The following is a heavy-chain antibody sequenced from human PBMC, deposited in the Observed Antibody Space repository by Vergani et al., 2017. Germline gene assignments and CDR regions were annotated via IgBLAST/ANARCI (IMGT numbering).Heavy chain of an antibody. CDR1: GFTFSSYG. CDR3: ARENYYGSGRR. V-gene: IGHV3-33*01. CDR2: IWYDGSNK. Sequence: QVQLVESGGGVVQPGRSLRLSCAASGFTFSSYGMHWVRQAPGKGLEWVAVIWYDGSNKYYADSVKGRFTISRDNSKNTLYLQMNSLRAEDTAVYYCARENYYGSGRRWGQGTLVTVSS. J-gene: IGHJ4*02. D-gene: IGHD3-10*01.